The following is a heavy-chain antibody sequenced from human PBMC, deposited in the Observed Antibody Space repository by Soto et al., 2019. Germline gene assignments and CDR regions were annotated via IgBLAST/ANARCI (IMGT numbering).Heavy chain of an antibody. CDR2: ISGSGGST. V-gene: IGHV3-23*01. Sequence: GGSLRLSCAASGFTFSSYAMSWVRQAPGKGLEWVSAISGSGGSTYYADSVKGRFTISRDNSKNTLYLQMNSLRAEDTAVYYCASQRARGIAAADLSDCWGQGTLVTVSS. D-gene: IGHD6-13*01. CDR1: GFTFSSYA. J-gene: IGHJ4*02. CDR3: ASQRARGIAAADLSDC.